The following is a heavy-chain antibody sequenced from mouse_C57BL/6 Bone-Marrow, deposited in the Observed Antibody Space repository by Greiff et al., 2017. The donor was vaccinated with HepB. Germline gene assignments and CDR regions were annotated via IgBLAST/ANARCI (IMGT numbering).Heavy chain of an antibody. J-gene: IGHJ1*03. V-gene: IGHV5-9*01. D-gene: IGHD1-1*01. CDR2: ISGGGGNT. CDR3: ARQHYYYGSSYWYFDV. CDR1: GFTFSSYT. Sequence: EVKVEESGGGLVKPGGSLKLSCAASGFTFSSYTMSWVRQTPEKRLEWVATISGGGGNTYYPDSVKGRFTISRDNAKNTLYLQMSSLRSEDTALYYCARQHYYYGSSYWYFDVWGTGTTVTVSS.